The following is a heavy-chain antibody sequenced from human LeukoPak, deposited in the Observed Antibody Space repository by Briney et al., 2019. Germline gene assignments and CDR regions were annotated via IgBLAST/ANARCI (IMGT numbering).Heavy chain of an antibody. CDR3: AKVTYYYDSSGYYDY. Sequence: PGGSLRLSCAASGFTFSRYAMSWLRQAPGKGLEWVSAISGSGGSTYYADSVKGRFTISRDNSKNTLYLQMNSLRAEDTAVYYCAKVTYYYDSSGYYDYWGQGTLVTVSS. D-gene: IGHD3-22*01. CDR1: GFTFSRYA. J-gene: IGHJ4*02. CDR2: ISGSGGST. V-gene: IGHV3-23*01.